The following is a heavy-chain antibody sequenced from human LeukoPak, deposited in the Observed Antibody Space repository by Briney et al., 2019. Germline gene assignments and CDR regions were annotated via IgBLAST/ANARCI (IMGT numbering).Heavy chain of an antibody. V-gene: IGHV3-7*01. CDR3: GYTNNFYH. CDR2: IKHDGGEK. CDR1: GLSFSGLC. D-gene: IGHD3-16*02. Sequence: PGGSRRLSCVASGLSFSGLCLNWVRQAPKQGLEWMANIKHDGGEKYYVDSVKGRFTISRDDGQNSLSLHMNSVRAEDTAVYYCGYTNNFYHWGQGALVVVSA. J-gene: IGHJ4*02.